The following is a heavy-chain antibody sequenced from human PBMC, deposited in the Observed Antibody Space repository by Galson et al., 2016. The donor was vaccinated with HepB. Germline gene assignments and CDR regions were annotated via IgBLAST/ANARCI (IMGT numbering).Heavy chain of an antibody. CDR3: VQGSTAPAV. Sequence: SLRLSCAASGFTFNNYGMTWVRQAPGKGLEVVSSISRSGDSTDYADSVKGRFTISRDNSKNTLSLQMNSLTADDTAKYYCVQGSTAPAVWGKGTTVTVSS. J-gene: IGHJ6*04. D-gene: IGHD1-26*01. CDR2: ISRSGDST. V-gene: IGHV3-23*01. CDR1: GFTFNNYG.